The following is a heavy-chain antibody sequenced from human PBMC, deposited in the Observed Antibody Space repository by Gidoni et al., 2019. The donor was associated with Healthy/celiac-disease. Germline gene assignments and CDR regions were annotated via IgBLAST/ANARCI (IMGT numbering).Heavy chain of an antibody. D-gene: IGHD5-18*01. CDR2: IYWNDDK. V-gene: IGHV2-5*01. CDR1: GFSLSTSRVG. CDR3: AHWNRAYKRGYSYGYVDY. Sequence: QITLKESGPTLVKPTQTLTLTCTFSGFSLSTSRVGVGWIRQPPGKALAWLALIYWNDDKRYSPSLKSRLTITKDTSKNQVVLTMTNMDPVDTATYYCAHWNRAYKRGYSYGYVDYWGQGTLVTVSS. J-gene: IGHJ4*02.